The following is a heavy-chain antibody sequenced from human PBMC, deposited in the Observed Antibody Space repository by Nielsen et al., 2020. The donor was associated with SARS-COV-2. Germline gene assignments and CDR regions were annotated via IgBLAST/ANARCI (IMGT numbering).Heavy chain of an antibody. CDR3: AKDDVVRGDAYDI. D-gene: IGHD3-10*01. J-gene: IGHJ3*02. CDR1: GFTFNIYA. V-gene: IGHV3-23*01. CDR2: TSASGAST. Sequence: GESLKISCAASGFTFNIYAMAWVRRAPERGLEWVSGTSASGASTYYADSVKGRFSISRDNSRNTLYLQMNSLRVEDTAIYFCAKDDVVRGDAYDIWGQGTVVTVSS.